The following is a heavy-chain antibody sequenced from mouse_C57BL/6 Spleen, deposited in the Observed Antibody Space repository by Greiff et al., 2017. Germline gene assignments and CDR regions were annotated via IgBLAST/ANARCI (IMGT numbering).Heavy chain of an antibody. Sequence: VQLQHSGAELVRPGASVKLSCTASGFNIKDDYMHWVKQRPEQGLEWIGWIDPENGDTEYASKFQGKATITADTSSNTAYLQLSSLTSEDTAVYYCTPNLFAYWGQGTLVTVSA. J-gene: IGHJ3*01. V-gene: IGHV14-4*01. D-gene: IGHD4-1*01. CDR2: IDPENGDT. CDR3: TPNLFAY. CDR1: GFNIKDDY.